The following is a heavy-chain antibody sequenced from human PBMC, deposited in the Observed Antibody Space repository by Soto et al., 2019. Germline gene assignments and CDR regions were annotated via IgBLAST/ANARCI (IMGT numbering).Heavy chain of an antibody. CDR2: ISAYNGNT. D-gene: IGHD4-17*01. V-gene: IGHV1-18*01. Sequence: ASVKVSCKASGYTFTSYGISWVRQAPGQGLEWMGWISAYNGNTNYAQKLQGRVTMTTDTSTSTAYMEPRSLRSDDTAVYYCARDNWADYGDYEDPRNYMDVWGKGTTVTVSS. CDR3: ARDNWADYGDYEDPRNYMDV. CDR1: GYTFTSYG. J-gene: IGHJ6*03.